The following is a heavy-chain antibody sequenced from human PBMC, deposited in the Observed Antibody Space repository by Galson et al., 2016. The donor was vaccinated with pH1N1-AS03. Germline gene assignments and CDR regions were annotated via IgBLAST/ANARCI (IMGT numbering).Heavy chain of an antibody. Sequence: VTLSLTCTVSRGSFGGAYWTWIRQPPGKGLEWIGEIIIGRGISPTYNPSLKRRVTISIDTSKNQLSLKLRSVTAADTGVYYCARRPTGIDYWGQGTQVTVSS. CDR3: ARRPTGIDY. V-gene: IGHV4-34*12. CDR1: RGSFGGAY. J-gene: IGHJ4*02. D-gene: IGHD3-10*01. CDR2: IIIGRGISP.